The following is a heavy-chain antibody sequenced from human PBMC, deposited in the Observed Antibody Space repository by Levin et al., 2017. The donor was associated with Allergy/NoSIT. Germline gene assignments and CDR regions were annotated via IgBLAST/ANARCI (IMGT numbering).Heavy chain of an antibody. CDR1: GFTFSSYS. Sequence: GGSLRLSCAASGFTFSSYSMNWVRQAPGKGLEWVSYISSSSSTIYYADSVKGRFTISRDNAKNSLYLQMNSLRAEDTAVYYCAREKGYYDSSGYPFDAFDIWGQGTMVTVSS. J-gene: IGHJ3*02. CDR2: ISSSSSTI. CDR3: AREKGYYDSSGYPFDAFDI. V-gene: IGHV3-48*01. D-gene: IGHD3-22*01.